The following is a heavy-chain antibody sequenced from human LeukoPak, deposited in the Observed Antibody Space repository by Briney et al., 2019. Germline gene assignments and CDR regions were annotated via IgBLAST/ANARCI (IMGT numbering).Heavy chain of an antibody. D-gene: IGHD3-22*01. CDR2: IYSGGVT. CDR3: AGSSAYYPDAFDI. V-gene: IGHV3-53*01. CDR1: GFTVNRNY. Sequence: PGGSLRLSCAASGFTVNRNYMSWVRQAPGKGLERVSVIYSGGVTYYADSVKGRFTISRDNSKNTLYLQMNSLRADDTAVYYCAGSSAYYPDAFDIWGQGTMVSVSS. J-gene: IGHJ3*02.